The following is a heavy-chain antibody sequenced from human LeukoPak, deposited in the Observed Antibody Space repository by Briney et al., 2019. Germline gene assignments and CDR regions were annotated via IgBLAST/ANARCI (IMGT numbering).Heavy chain of an antibody. CDR2: INHSGST. V-gene: IGHV4-34*01. D-gene: IGHD3-22*01. J-gene: IGHJ4*02. CDR3: ARSSSYDSSGPAHY. CDR1: GGSFSGYY. Sequence: SETLSLTCAVYGGSFSGYYWSWIRQPPGKGLEWIGEINHSGSTNYNPSLKSRVTISVDTSKNQFSLKLSSVTAADTAVYYCARSSSYDSSGPAHYWGQGTLVTVSS.